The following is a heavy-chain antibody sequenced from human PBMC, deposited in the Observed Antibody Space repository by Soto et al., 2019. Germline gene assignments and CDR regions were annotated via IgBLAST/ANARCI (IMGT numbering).Heavy chain of an antibody. CDR3: ASSRYYYDSSGYPNWFDP. V-gene: IGHV4-30-2*01. Sequence: LSLTCAVSGGSISSGGYSWSWIRQPPGKGLEWIGYIYHSGSTYYNPSLKSRVTISVDRSKNQFSLKLSSVTAADTAVYYCASSRYYYDSSGYPNWFDPWGQGTLVTVSS. CDR2: IYHSGST. J-gene: IGHJ5*02. D-gene: IGHD3-22*01. CDR1: GGSISSGGYS.